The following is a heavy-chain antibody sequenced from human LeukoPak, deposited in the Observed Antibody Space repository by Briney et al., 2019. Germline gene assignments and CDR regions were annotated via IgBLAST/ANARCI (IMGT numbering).Heavy chain of an antibody. D-gene: IGHD6-6*01. Sequence: SETLSLTCSVSGVSISPSYWSWVRQSPRKELEFIGYIFYDGTTKYNPSLKSRVAISVDTSKNQFSLKLTSVTAADTAVYYCARSFLGSSSLDYWGQGTLVTVSS. CDR1: GVSISPSY. J-gene: IGHJ4*02. V-gene: IGHV4-59*08. CDR2: IFYDGTT. CDR3: ARSFLGSSSLDY.